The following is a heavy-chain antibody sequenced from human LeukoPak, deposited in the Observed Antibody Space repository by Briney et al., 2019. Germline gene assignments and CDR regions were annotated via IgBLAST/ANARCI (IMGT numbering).Heavy chain of an antibody. J-gene: IGHJ4*02. Sequence: PGGSLRLSCAASGFTFSSYWMHWVRQAPGKGLVWVSRINSDGSSTSYADSVKGRFTISRDNAKNTLYLQMNSLRAEDTAVYYCAKGSSGWYRPPPYFDYWGQGTLVTVSS. D-gene: IGHD6-19*01. V-gene: IGHV3-74*01. CDR2: INSDGSST. CDR1: GFTFSSYW. CDR3: AKGSSGWYRPPPYFDY.